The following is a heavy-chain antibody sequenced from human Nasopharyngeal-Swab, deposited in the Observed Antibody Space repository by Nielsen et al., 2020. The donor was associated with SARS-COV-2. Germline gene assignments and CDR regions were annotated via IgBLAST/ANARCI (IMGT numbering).Heavy chain of an antibody. D-gene: IGHD3-16*01. CDR3: ARLGGGGYYYYYYYMDV. J-gene: IGHJ6*03. Sequence: SETLSLTCAVSGGSISSGGYYWSWIRQPPGKGLEWIGYIYYSGSTNYNPSLKSRVTISVDTSKNQFSLKLSSVTAADTAVYYCARLGGGGYYYYYYYMDVWGKGTTVTVSS. CDR2: IYYSGST. V-gene: IGHV4-61*08. CDR1: GGSISSGGYY.